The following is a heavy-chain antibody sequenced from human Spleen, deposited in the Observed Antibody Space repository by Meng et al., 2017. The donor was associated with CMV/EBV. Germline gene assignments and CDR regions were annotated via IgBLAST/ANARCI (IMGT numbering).Heavy chain of an antibody. Sequence: GGSLRLSCAASGFTFSSYSMNWVRQAPGKWLEWVSSISTISTIGSDKNYADSVKGRFTISRDNAQNSLYLQMHSLRVEDTAVYYCTRDALAATGSCSSWGQGTLVTVSS. J-gene: IGHJ5*02. V-gene: IGHV3-21*01. CDR1: GFTFSSYS. CDR3: TRDALAATGSCSS. CDR2: ISTISTIGSDK. D-gene: IGHD2-8*02.